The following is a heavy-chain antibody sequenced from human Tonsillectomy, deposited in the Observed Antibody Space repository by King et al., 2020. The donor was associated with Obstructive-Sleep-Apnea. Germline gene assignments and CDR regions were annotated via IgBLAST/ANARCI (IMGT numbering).Heavy chain of an antibody. CDR2: ISWNSGSI. D-gene: IGHD6-19*01. CDR3: VKDRNSGWYVDYFDY. V-gene: IGHV3-9*01. CDR1: GFTFDDYA. J-gene: IGHJ4*02. Sequence: VQLVQSGGGLVQPGRSLRLSCAASGFTFDDYAMHWVRQAPGKGLEWVSGISWNSGSIGYAVSVKGRFTISRDNAKNSLYRQMNSLRVEDTAFYYCVKDRNSGWYVDYFDYWGQGTLVTVSS.